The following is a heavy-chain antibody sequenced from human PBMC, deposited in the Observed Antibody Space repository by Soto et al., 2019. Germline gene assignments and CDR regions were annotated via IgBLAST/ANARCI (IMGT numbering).Heavy chain of an antibody. J-gene: IGHJ4*02. D-gene: IGHD4-17*01. CDR2: ISRDGGET. CDR1: GFTFSSYA. CDR3: ARTLLGETGY. V-gene: IGHV3-7*01. Sequence: GGSLRLSCAASGFTFSSYAMSWVRQAPGKGLEWVAAISRDGGETYYVDSVKGRFTISRDNAESSLYLQMNSLRAEDTAVYYCARTLLGETGYWGQGTLVTVSS.